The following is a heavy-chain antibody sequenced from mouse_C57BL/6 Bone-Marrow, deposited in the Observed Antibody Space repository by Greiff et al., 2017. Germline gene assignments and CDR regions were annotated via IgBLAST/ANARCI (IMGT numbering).Heavy chain of an antibody. J-gene: IGHJ1*03. V-gene: IGHV1-75*01. CDR3: ARLGCRWLPYWYFDV. CDR2: IFPGSGST. CDR1: GYTFTDYY. Sequence: QVQLKQSGPELVKPGASVKISCKASGYTFTDYYINWVKQRPGQGLEWIGWIFPGSGSTYYNEKFKGKATLTVDKSSSTAYMLLSSLTSEDSAVYFCARLGCRWLPYWYFDVWGTGTTVTVSS. D-gene: IGHD2-3*01.